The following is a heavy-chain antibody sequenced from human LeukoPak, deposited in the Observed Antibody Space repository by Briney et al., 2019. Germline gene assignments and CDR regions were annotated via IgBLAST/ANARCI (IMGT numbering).Heavy chain of an antibody. CDR2: IYHSGST. Sequence: SETLSLTCTVSGGSISSGGYYWSWIRQPPGKGLEWIGYIYHSGSTYYNPSLKSRVTISVDRSKNQFSLKLSSVTAADTAVYYCARAGIAAAVVPSYWGQGTLVTVSS. J-gene: IGHJ4*02. D-gene: IGHD6-13*01. V-gene: IGHV4-30-2*01. CDR3: ARAGIAAAVVPSY. CDR1: GGSISSGGYY.